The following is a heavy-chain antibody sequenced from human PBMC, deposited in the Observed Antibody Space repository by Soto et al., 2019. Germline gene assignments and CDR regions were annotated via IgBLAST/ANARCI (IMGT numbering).Heavy chain of an antibody. Sequence: QVLLQESGPGLVKPSETLSLTCTVSGGSISNYYWSWIRQPAGKGLEYIRRIYSSGSTNHNPCLKSRVTMSVATSKNQFSLKLTSVTAADTAVYYCARQTTYSSSWYAYWGQGTLVTVSS. CDR3: ARQTTYSSSWYAY. D-gene: IGHD6-13*01. CDR2: IYSSGST. V-gene: IGHV4-4*07. J-gene: IGHJ4*02. CDR1: GGSISNYY.